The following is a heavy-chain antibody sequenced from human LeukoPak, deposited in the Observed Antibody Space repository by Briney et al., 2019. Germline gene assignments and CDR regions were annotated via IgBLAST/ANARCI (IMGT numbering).Heavy chain of an antibody. CDR1: GGSFSGYY. CDR3: ARGLASGYPPIPFDY. Sequence: SETLSPTCAVYGGSFSGYYWSWIRQPPGKGLEWIGEINHSGSTNYNPSLKSRVTISVDTSKNQFSLNLSSVTAADTAVYYCARGLASGYPPIPFDYWGQGTLVTVSS. CDR2: INHSGST. J-gene: IGHJ4*02. D-gene: IGHD3-3*01. V-gene: IGHV4-34*01.